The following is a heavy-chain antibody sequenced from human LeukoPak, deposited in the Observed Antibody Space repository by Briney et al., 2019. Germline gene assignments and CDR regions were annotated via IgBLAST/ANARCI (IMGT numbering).Heavy chain of an antibody. CDR2: VYNSGST. CDR3: ARPVPSRLGWFDP. CDR1: GGSISSANYY. J-gene: IGHJ5*02. D-gene: IGHD1-1*01. V-gene: IGHV4-39*01. Sequence: SETLSLTCTVSGGSISSANYYWGWIRQPSGKGLEWIGSVYNSGSTYYNPSLKSRVTISVDTSKNQFSLKLSSVTAADTAVYYCARPVPSRLGWFDPWGQGTLVTVSS.